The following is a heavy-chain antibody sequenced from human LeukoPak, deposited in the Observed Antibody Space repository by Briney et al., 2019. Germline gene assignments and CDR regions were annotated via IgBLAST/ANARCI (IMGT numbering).Heavy chain of an antibody. CDR2: IYSGGST. CDR3: GAFSSLDY. J-gene: IGHJ4*02. Sequence: GGSLRLSCAASGVTVSDNYMSWVRQAPGKGLEWVSLIYSGGSTYYADSVKGRFTISRDNSKNTLYLQMNRLRAEDTAVYYCGAFSSLDYWGQGALVTVSS. V-gene: IGHV3-53*01. D-gene: IGHD2-2*01. CDR1: GVTVSDNY.